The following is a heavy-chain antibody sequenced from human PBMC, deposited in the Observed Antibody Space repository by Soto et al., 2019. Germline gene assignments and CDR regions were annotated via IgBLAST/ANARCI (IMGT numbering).Heavy chain of an antibody. CDR3: ATDKIAVAGRAYYFDY. V-gene: IGHV1-24*01. D-gene: IGHD6-19*01. Sequence: AASVKVSCTVSGYTLTELSMHWVRQAPGKGLEWMGGFDPEDGETIYAQKFQGRVTMTEDTSTDTAYMELSSLRSEDTAVYYCATDKIAVAGRAYYFDYWGQGTLVTVSS. CDR2: FDPEDGET. CDR1: GYTLTELS. J-gene: IGHJ4*02.